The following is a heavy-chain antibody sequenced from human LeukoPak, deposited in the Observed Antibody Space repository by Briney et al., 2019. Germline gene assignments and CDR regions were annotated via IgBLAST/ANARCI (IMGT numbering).Heavy chain of an antibody. Sequence: SVKVSCKASGGSFSSYAISWVRQAPGQGLEWMGGIIPIFGTANYAQKFQGRVTITTDESTSTAYMELSSLRSEDTAVYYCARARVRGVIYAFDIWGQGTMVTVSS. CDR1: GGSFSSYA. CDR3: ARARVRGVIYAFDI. J-gene: IGHJ3*02. D-gene: IGHD3-10*01. CDR2: IIPIFGTA. V-gene: IGHV1-69*05.